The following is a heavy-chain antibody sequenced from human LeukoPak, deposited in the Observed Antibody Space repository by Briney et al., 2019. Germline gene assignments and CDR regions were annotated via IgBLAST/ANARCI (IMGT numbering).Heavy chain of an antibody. CDR1: GFTVSSNY. V-gene: IGHV3-66*01. J-gene: IGHJ4*02. Sequence: GGSLRLSCAASGFTVSSNYMSWVRQAPGKGLEWVSVIYSGGSTYYADSVKGRFTISRDNSKNTLYLQMNSLRAEDTAVYYRARSIAAAGIGYFDYWGQGTLVTVSS. D-gene: IGHD6-13*01. CDR3: ARSIAAAGIGYFDY. CDR2: IYSGGST.